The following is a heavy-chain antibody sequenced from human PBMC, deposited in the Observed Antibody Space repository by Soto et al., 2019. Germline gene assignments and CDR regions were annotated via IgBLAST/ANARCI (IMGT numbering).Heavy chain of an antibody. CDR1: GFTFSHYA. CDR3: AREGGSTVWTWDFDF. J-gene: IGHJ4*02. V-gene: IGHV3-30-3*01. D-gene: IGHD6-13*01. CDR2: ISYDGTYK. Sequence: QVQLVEYGGGVVQPGRSLRLSCTVSGFTFSHYALHWVRQAPGKGLEWVAIISYDGTYKNYADSVKGRFTISRDDSKNTLYLQMNSLRREDTAIYYCAREGGSTVWTWDFDFWGQGTLVTVSS.